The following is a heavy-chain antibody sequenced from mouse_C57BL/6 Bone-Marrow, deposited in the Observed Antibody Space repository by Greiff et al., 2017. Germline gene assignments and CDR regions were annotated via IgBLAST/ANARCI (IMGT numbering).Heavy chain of an antibody. D-gene: IGHD2-3*01. CDR3: TRDGGYPPWFAY. V-gene: IGHV5-9-1*02. CDR2: ISSGGDYI. Sequence: DVKLVESGAGLVKPGGSLKLSCAASGFTFSSYAMSWVRQTPEKRLEWVAYISSGGDYIYYADTVKGRFTISSDNARNTLYLQMCSRKSEDTAMYYWTRDGGYPPWFAYWGQGTLVTVSA. J-gene: IGHJ3*01. CDR1: GFTFSSYA.